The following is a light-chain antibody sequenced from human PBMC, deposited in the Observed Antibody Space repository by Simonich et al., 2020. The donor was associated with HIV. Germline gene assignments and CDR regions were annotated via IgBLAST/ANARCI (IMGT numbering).Light chain of an antibody. CDR2: EDS. CDR3: QAWDSSTGV. Sequence: SYELTQPPSVSVSPGQTASITCSGDKLGDKYACWYQQTPGQSPVLVIYEDSKRPSGIPGRFSGSNSGNTATLTISGTQAMDEADYYCQAWDSSTGVFGGGTKLTVL. J-gene: IGLJ2*01. V-gene: IGLV3-1*01. CDR1: KLGDKY.